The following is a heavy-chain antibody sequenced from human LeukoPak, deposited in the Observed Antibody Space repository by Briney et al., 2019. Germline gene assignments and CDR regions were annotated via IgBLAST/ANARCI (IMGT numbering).Heavy chain of an antibody. Sequence: GASVKVSCKASGYTFTSYGISWVRQAPGQGLEWMGGIIPIFGTANYAQKFQGRVTITADESTSTAYMELSSLRSEDTAVYYCARDLRRGYSGYDYYFDYWGQGTLVTVSS. J-gene: IGHJ4*02. V-gene: IGHV1-69*13. CDR2: IIPIFGTA. CDR3: ARDLRRGYSGYDYYFDY. D-gene: IGHD5-12*01. CDR1: GYTFTSYG.